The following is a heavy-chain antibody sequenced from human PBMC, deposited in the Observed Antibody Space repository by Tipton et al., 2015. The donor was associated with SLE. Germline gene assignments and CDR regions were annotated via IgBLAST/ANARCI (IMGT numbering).Heavy chain of an antibody. V-gene: IGHV4-39*07. Sequence: GLVKPSETLSLTCTVSGGSIRGSRYYWGWIRQPPGKGLEWIGSIRYTGGTYNNPSLKSRVTISVDTAKNQFSLKLNSVTAADTAVYYCATEHFDYWGQGTLVTVSS. CDR1: GGSIRGSRYY. D-gene: IGHD1/OR15-1a*01. CDR2: IRYTGGT. CDR3: ATEHFDY. J-gene: IGHJ4*02.